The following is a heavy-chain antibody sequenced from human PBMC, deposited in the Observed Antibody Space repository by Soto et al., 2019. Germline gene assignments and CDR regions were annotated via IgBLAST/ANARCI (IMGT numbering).Heavy chain of an antibody. CDR1: GGSFSGYY. V-gene: IGHV4-34*01. CDR2: INHSGST. Sequence: SETLSLTCAVYGGSFSGYYWSWIRQPPGKGLEWIGEINHSGSTNYNPSLKSRVTISVDTSKNQFSLKLSSVTAADTAVYYCARGEAADFDYWGQGTLVTVSS. J-gene: IGHJ4*02. CDR3: ARGEAADFDY. D-gene: IGHD2-15*01.